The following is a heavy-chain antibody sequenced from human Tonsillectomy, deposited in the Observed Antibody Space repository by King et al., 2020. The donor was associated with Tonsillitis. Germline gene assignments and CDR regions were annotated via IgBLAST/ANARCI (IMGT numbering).Heavy chain of an antibody. CDR1: GYTFTGYY. Sequence: QLVQSGAEVKKPGASVKVSCKASGYTFTGYYMHWVRQAPGQGLEWMGWINPNSGGTNYAQKFQGRVTMTRDTSISTAYMELSRLRSDDTAVYYCAILGGYDSSGYYYYYGMDVWGQGTTVTVSS. D-gene: IGHD3-22*01. J-gene: IGHJ6*02. CDR3: AILGGYDSSGYYYYYGMDV. V-gene: IGHV1-2*02. CDR2: INPNSGGT.